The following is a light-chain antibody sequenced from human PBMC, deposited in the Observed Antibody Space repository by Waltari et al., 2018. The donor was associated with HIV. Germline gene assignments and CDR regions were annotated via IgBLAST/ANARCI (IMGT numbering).Light chain of an antibody. CDR2: DVT. CDR3: SSYVGSSTSWL. V-gene: IGLV2-14*03. J-gene: IGLJ3*02. Sequence: QSALTQPASVSGSPGQSIVISCTGTSDDVGYYNYVSWYQQHPGKVPKLVIYDVTSRPSGVSYRFSGSKSGNTASLTISGLRADDEADYYCSSYVGSSTSWLFGGGTKLTV. CDR1: SDDVGYYNY.